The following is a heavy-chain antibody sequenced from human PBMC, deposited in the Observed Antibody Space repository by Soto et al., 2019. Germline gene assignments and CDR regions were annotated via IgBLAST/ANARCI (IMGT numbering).Heavy chain of an antibody. J-gene: IGHJ4*02. Sequence: GAAVKVSCKASGGTFSSYAISWVRQAPGQGLEWMGGIIPIFGTANYAQKFHGSVTITADESTSTAYMELSSLRSDDTAVYYCARTGVSSSSKPFDYWGQGTPVTVSS. V-gene: IGHV1-69*13. CDR2: IIPIFGTA. CDR1: GGTFSSYA. D-gene: IGHD6-6*01. CDR3: ARTGVSSSSKPFDY.